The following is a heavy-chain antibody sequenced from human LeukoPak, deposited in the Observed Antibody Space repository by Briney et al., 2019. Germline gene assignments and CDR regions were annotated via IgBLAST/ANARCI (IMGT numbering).Heavy chain of an antibody. J-gene: IGHJ4*02. CDR2: IYYSGST. CDR3: ARVRGYDYVWGSYRPTQDFDY. V-gene: IGHV4-39*07. Sequence: KPSETLSLTCTVSGGSISSSSYYWGWIRQPPGKGLEWFGSIYYSGSTYYNPSLKSRVTISVDTSKNQFSLKLSSVTAADTAVYYCARVRGYDYVWGSYRPTQDFDYWGQGTLVTVSS. CDR1: GGSISSSSYY. D-gene: IGHD3-16*02.